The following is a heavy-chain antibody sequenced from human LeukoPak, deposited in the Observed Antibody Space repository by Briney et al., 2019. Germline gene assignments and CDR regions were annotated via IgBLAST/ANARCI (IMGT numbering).Heavy chain of an antibody. CDR1: GGSISSSSYY. V-gene: IGHV4-39*01. CDR3: ARVSPPLYDSRAFDY. J-gene: IGHJ4*02. CDR2: IYYSGST. Sequence: PSETLSLTCTVSGGSISSSSYYWGWIRQPPGKGREWIGSIYYSGSTYYNPSLKSRVTISVDTSKNQFPLKLSSVPAADTAVYYCARVSPPLYDSRAFDYWGQGTLVTVSS. D-gene: IGHD3-22*01.